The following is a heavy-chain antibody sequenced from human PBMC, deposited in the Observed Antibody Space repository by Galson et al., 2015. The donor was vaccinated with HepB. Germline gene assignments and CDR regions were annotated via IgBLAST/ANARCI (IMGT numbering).Heavy chain of an antibody. J-gene: IGHJ4*02. V-gene: IGHV1-69*02. D-gene: IGHD1-26*01. CDR3: ARGAGIVGATTPIDY. CDR2: IIPILGIA. Sequence: SVKVSCKASGGTFSSYTISWVRQAPGQGLEWMGRIIPILGIANHAQKFQGRVTITADKSTSTAYMELSSLRSEDTAVYYCARGAGIVGATTPIDYWGQGTLVTVSS. CDR1: GGTFSSYT.